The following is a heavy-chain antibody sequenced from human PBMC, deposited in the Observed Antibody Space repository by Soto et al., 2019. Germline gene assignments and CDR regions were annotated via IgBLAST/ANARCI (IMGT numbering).Heavy chain of an antibody. V-gene: IGHV1-8*01. J-gene: IGHJ4*02. CDR3: ASEYCSGGSCYGGY. CDR1: GYTFTSYD. Sequence: GASVKVSCKASGYTFTSYDINWVRQATGQGLEWMGWMNPNSGNTGYAQKFQGRVTMTRNTSISTAYMELSSLRSEDTAVYYCASEYCSGGSCYGGYWGQGTLVTVSS. CDR2: MNPNSGNT. D-gene: IGHD2-15*01.